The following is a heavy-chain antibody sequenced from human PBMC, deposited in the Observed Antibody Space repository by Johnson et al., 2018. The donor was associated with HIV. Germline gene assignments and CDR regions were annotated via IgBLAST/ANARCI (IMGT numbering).Heavy chain of an antibody. Sequence: QMQLVESGGGVVQPGRSLRLSCAASGFTFSNYGMHWVRQAPGKGLEWVAVIWYDGSNKYYTESVKGRFTISRDKSKNTLYLQMNSLRAEDTAVYYCARPNFLYENDAFDIWGQGTMVTVSS. J-gene: IGHJ3*02. CDR3: ARPNFLYENDAFDI. CDR2: IWYDGSNK. CDR1: GFTFSNYG. D-gene: IGHD2-2*02. V-gene: IGHV3-33*01.